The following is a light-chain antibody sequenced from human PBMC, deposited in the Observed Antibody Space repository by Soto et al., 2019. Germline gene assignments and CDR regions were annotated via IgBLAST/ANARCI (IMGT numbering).Light chain of an antibody. CDR3: QQYNDYSAWT. V-gene: IGKV3-15*01. CDR2: GAS. CDR1: QSVSSN. J-gene: IGKJ1*01. Sequence: EIVMTQSPATLSVSPGERATLSCRASQSVSSNLAWYQQKPGQAPRLLIYGASTRATGIPARFSGSGSGTAFTLTISSLQSEDFATYYCQQYNDYSAWTFGQGTKVEIK.